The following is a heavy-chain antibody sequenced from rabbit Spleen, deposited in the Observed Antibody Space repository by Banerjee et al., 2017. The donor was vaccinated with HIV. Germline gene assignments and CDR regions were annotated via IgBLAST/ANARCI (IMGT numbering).Heavy chain of an antibody. CDR3: ARFYAGYGDFGYAAM. CDR1: GFSFSGSYR. D-gene: IGHD7-1*01. V-gene: IGHV1S40*01. J-gene: IGHJ4*01. CDR2: MVVGDYST. Sequence: QSLEESGGDLVKPGASLTLTCTASGFSFSGSYRICWVRQAPGKGLEWIGCMVVGDYSTYYASWVNGRFTLSRTSSTTGTLQMTSLTAADTATYFCARFYAGYGDFGYAAMWGQGTLVTVS.